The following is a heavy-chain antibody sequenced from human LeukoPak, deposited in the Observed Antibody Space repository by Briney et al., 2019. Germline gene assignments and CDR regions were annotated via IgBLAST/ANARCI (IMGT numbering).Heavy chain of an antibody. CDR1: GFTFSSYA. CDR3: ARAFSYSSSLYLSLVD. J-gene: IGHJ4*02. Sequence: GGSLRLSCAASGFTFSSYAMSWVRQAPGKGLEWVSGITGSGVTTYYADSVKGRFTISRDNSKNMVYLQMNSLRAEDTAVYYCARAFSYSSSLYLSLVDWGQGTLVTVSS. CDR2: ITGSGVTT. V-gene: IGHV3-23*01. D-gene: IGHD6-13*01.